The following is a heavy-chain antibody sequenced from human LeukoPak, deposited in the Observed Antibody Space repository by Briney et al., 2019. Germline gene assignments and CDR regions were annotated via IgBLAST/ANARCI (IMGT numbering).Heavy chain of an antibody. D-gene: IGHD1-26*01. CDR3: TSGSYYSVHFDY. V-gene: IGHV4-59*12. Sequence: SETLSLTCTVSGGSISSYYWSWIRQPPRKGLEWIGSIYYSGSTYYNPSLKSRVTISVDTSKNQFSLKLSSVTAADTAVYYRTSGSYYSVHFDYWGQGTLVTVSS. CDR1: GGSISSYY. J-gene: IGHJ4*02. CDR2: IYYSGST.